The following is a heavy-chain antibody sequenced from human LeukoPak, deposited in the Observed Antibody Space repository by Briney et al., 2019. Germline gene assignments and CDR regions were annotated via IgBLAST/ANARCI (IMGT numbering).Heavy chain of an antibody. Sequence: ASVKVSCKASGYTFTGYYMHWVRQAPGQGLEWMGWINPNSGGTNCAQKFQGRVTMTRDTSISTAYMELSRLRSDDTAVYYCARDLSESGGGSWRSPTGYAFDIWGQGTMVTVSS. D-gene: IGHD2-15*01. CDR2: INPNSGGT. V-gene: IGHV1-2*02. CDR3: ARDLSESGGGSWRSPTGYAFDI. CDR1: GYTFTGYY. J-gene: IGHJ3*02.